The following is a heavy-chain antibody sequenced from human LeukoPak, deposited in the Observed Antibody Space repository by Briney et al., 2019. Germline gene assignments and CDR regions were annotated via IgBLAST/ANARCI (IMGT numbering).Heavy chain of an antibody. Sequence: GGSLRLSCAASGFTFDDYAMHWVRHAPGKGLEWVSGISWNSGSIGYADSEKGRFTIPRDNAKNSLYLQMNSLRAEDTALYYCAKAYSSGWQNFDYWGQGTLVTVSS. V-gene: IGHV3-9*01. J-gene: IGHJ4*02. CDR1: GFTFDDYA. D-gene: IGHD6-19*01. CDR2: ISWNSGSI. CDR3: AKAYSSGWQNFDY.